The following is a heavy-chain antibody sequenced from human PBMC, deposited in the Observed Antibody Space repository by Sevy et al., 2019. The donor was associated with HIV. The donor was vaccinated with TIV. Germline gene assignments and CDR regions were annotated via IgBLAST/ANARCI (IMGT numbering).Heavy chain of an antibody. Sequence: QLGGSLRLSCAASGFIFSNYAMSWVRQAPGKGLEWVSTISGSAGGTYYADSVKGRFTISRDNSKNTQYVEMSNVRVEDTAVYYCAKKLGATTRDAFDVWGQGTMVTVSS. V-gene: IGHV3-23*01. D-gene: IGHD1-26*01. CDR1: GFIFSNYA. CDR3: AKKLGATTRDAFDV. CDR2: ISGSAGGT. J-gene: IGHJ3*01.